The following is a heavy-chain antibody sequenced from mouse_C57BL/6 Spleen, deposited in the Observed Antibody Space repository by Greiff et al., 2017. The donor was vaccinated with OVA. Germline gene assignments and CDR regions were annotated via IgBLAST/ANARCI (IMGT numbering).Heavy chain of an antibody. V-gene: IGHV1-26*01. J-gene: IGHJ3*01. CDR1: GFTFNDYY. CDR3: ARTDRNPGWFAY. Sequence: VQLQQSGAELVKPGASVKMSCKASGFTFNDYYMHWVKQSHGKSLEWIGSINPNNGGTNYDQKFQGKATLTVDKSSSTAYMELRSLTSDDSAVYYCARTDRNPGWFAYWGQGTLVTVSA. CDR2: INPNNGGT. D-gene: IGHD2-1*01.